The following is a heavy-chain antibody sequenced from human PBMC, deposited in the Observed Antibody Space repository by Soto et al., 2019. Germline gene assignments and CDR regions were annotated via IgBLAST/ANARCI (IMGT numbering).Heavy chain of an antibody. CDR3: ARDQWLVYYYYYGMDV. J-gene: IGHJ6*02. Sequence: KQSQTLSLTCAISGDSVSSNSAAWNWIRQSPSRGLEWLGRTYYRSKWYNDYAVSVKSRITINPDTSKNQFSLQLNSVTPEDTAVYYCARDQWLVYYYYYGMDVWGQGTTVTVSS. CDR1: GDSVSSNSAA. CDR2: TYYRSKWYN. D-gene: IGHD6-19*01. V-gene: IGHV6-1*01.